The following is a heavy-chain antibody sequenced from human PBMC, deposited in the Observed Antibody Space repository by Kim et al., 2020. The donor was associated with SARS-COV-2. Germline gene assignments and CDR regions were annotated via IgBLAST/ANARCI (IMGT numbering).Heavy chain of an antibody. CDR1: GGSFSGYY. CDR3: AREVRITIFGVVNYYYYYYMDV. Sequence: SETLSLTCAVYGGSFSGYYWSWIRQPPGKGLEWIGEINHSGSTNYNPSLKSRVTISVDTSKNQFSLKLSSVTAADTAVYYCAREVRITIFGVVNYYYYYYMDVWGKGPRSPSP. J-gene: IGHJ6*03. D-gene: IGHD3-3*01. V-gene: IGHV4-34*01. CDR2: INHSGST.